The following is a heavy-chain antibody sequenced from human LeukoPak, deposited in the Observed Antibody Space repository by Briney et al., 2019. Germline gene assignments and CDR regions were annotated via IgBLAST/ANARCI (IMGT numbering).Heavy chain of an antibody. CDR3: AKIVVAHYDFWSQDDWYFNL. V-gene: IGHV3-23*01. D-gene: IGHD3-3*01. CDR1: GFTFGNYA. CDR2: ISGRGTNT. Sequence: PGGSLRLSCEASGFTFGNYAMTWVRQAPGKGLEWVSGISGRGTNTYYADSVKGRFTISRDNSKNTLYLQMNSLRAEDTAVYFCAKIVVAHYDFWSQDDWYFNLWGRGTLVTVSS. J-gene: IGHJ2*01.